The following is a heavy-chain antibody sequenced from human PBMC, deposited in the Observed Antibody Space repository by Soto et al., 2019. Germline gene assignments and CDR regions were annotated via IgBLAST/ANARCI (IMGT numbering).Heavy chain of an antibody. J-gene: IGHJ6*02. D-gene: IGHD6-6*01. CDR1: GYTFTGYY. CDR3: ARGGIAARPSFDGMDV. Sequence: ASVKVSCKASGYTFTGYYMHWVRQAPGQGLEWMGWINPNSGSTNYAQKFQGRVTMTRDTSISTAYMELSRLRSDDTAVYYCARGGIAARPSFDGMDVWGQGTTVTVPS. CDR2: INPNSGST. V-gene: IGHV1-2*02.